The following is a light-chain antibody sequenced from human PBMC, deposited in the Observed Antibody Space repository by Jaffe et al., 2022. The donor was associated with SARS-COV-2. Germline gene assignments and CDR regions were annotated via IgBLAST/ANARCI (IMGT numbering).Light chain of an antibody. Sequence: QSVPAQPPSASGTPGQRVTISCSGSSSNIGSNYVYWYQQLPGTAPKLLIYRNNQRPSGVPDRFSGSKSGTSASLAISGLRSEDEADYYCAAWDDSVTGWVFGGGTKLTVL. CDR3: AAWDDSVTGWV. CDR1: SSNIGSNY. J-gene: IGLJ3*02. V-gene: IGLV1-47*01. CDR2: RNN.